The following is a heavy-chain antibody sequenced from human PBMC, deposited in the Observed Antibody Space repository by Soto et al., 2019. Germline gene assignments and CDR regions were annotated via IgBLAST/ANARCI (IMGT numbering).Heavy chain of an antibody. V-gene: IGHV1-8*01. D-gene: IGHD3-22*01. Sequence: QVQLVQSGAEVRKPGASVKVSCKASGYTFTSYDINWVRQATGQGLEWMGWMNPNSGNTGYAQKFQGRVTMTRNTSISTAYRELSSLRSEDTAVYYCARGHYYDSSGSYGMDVWGQGTTVSVSS. J-gene: IGHJ6*02. CDR2: MNPNSGNT. CDR1: GYTFTSYD. CDR3: ARGHYYDSSGSYGMDV.